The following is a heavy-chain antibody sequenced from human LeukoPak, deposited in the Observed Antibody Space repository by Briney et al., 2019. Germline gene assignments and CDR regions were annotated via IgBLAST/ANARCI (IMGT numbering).Heavy chain of an antibody. CDR2: INPNSGGT. Sequence: GASVKVPCKASGYTFTGYYMRWVRQAPGQGLEWMGRINPNSGGTNYAQKFQGRVTMTRDTSISTAYMELSRLRSDDTAVYYCARSPLWYYYMDVWGKGTTVTVSS. D-gene: IGHD2-21*01. CDR1: GYTFTGYY. J-gene: IGHJ6*03. CDR3: ARSPLWYYYMDV. V-gene: IGHV1-2*06.